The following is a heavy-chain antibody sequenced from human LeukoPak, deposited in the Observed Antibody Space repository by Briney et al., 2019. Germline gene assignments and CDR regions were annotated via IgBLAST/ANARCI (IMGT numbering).Heavy chain of an antibody. Sequence: SETLSLTCTVSGASISSDSYFWGWIRQPPGKGLEWIGRIYTSESTNYNPSLKSRVTISVDTSRNQFSLKLSSVTAADTAVYYCARGLWFGDENPPYFDYWGQGILVTVSS. CDR3: ARGLWFGDENPPYFDY. D-gene: IGHD3-10*01. J-gene: IGHJ4*02. CDR1: GASISSDSYF. CDR2: IYTSEST. V-gene: IGHV4-61*02.